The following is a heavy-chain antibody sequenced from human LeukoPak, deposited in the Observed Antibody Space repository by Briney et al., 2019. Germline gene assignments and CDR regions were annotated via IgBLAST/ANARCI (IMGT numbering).Heavy chain of an antibody. CDR2: INTDGSTT. V-gene: IGHV3-74*01. Sequence: RTGGSLRLSCAASGFTFSSYWMHWVRQAPGKGLVWVSRINTDGSTTTYADSVKGQFTISRDNAKNTLYLQMNSLRAEDTAVYYCARARSGSYFDYWGQGTLVTVSS. CDR3: ARARSGSYFDY. D-gene: IGHD1-26*01. CDR1: GFTFSSYW. J-gene: IGHJ4*02.